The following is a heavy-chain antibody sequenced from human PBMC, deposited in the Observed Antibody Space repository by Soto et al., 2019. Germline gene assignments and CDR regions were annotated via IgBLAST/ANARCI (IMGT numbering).Heavy chain of an antibody. D-gene: IGHD3-10*01. CDR1: GYTFTGYY. CDR2: INPNSGGT. V-gene: IGHV1-2*02. Sequence: ASVKVSCKASGYTFTGYYMHWVRQAPGQGLEWMGWINPNSGGTNYAQKFQGRVTMTRDTSISTAYMELSRLRSDDTAVYYCARDRHVTMVRGVSSYYYYYGMDVWGQGTTVTVSS. CDR3: ARDRHVTMVRGVSSYYYYYGMDV. J-gene: IGHJ6*02.